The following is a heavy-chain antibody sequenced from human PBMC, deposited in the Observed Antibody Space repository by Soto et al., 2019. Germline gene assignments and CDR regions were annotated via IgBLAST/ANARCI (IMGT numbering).Heavy chain of an antibody. CDR3: ARASDSPYDSSGYYPI. CDR1: GYTFTSYY. D-gene: IGHD3-22*01. CDR2: INPSGGST. Sequence: EASLKVSCKASGYTFTSYYMHWVRQAPGQGLEWMGIINPSGGSTSYAQKFQGRVTMTRDTSTSTVYMELSSLRSEDTAVYYCARASDSPYDSSGYYPIWGQGTLVTVSS. J-gene: IGHJ4*02. V-gene: IGHV1-46*01.